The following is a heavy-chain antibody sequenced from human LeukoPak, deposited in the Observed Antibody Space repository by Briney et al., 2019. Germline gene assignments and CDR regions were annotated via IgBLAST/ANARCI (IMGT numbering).Heavy chain of an antibody. Sequence: ASVKVSCKASGYTFTSYDINWVRQATGQGLEWMGWMNLNSGNTGYAQKFQGRVTTTRNTSISTAYMELSSLRSDDTAVYYCAAKTITAAALDYWGQGTPVTVSS. D-gene: IGHD6-13*01. CDR1: GYTFTSYD. J-gene: IGHJ4*02. CDR2: MNLNSGNT. V-gene: IGHV1-8*01. CDR3: AAKTITAAALDY.